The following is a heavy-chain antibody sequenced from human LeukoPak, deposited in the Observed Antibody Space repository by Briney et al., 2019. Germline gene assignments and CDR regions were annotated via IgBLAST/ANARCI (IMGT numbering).Heavy chain of an antibody. Sequence: GGSLRLSCAASGFTVSSNYTSWVRQAPGKGLEWVSVIYSGGSTYYADSVKGRFTISRDNSKNTLYLQMNSLRAEDTAVYYCATLYYDSSGYPIDIWGQGTMVTVSS. V-gene: IGHV3-66*01. D-gene: IGHD3-22*01. CDR3: ATLYYDSSGYPIDI. J-gene: IGHJ3*02. CDR1: GFTVSSNY. CDR2: IYSGGST.